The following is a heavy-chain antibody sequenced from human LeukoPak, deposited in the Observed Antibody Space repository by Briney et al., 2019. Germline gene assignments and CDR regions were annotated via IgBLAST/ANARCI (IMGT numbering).Heavy chain of an antibody. CDR1: GYFFTTYW. Sequence: GESLKISCKGSGYFFTTYWIGWVRQMPGKGLELMGIIYPGDSDTRYSPSFQGHVTFSADKSISTAFLQLSSLKASDTAMYYCARAGYGDYGGGYDYWGQGTLVTVSS. CDR3: ARAGYGDYGGGYDY. CDR2: IYPGDSDT. J-gene: IGHJ4*02. V-gene: IGHV5-51*01. D-gene: IGHD4-17*01.